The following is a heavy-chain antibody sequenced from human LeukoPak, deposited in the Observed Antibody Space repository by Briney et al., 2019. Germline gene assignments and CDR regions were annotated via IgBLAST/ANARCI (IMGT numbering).Heavy chain of an antibody. CDR2: IGTYNGNT. D-gene: IGHD4-17*01. J-gene: IGHJ6*03. V-gene: IGHV1-18*01. Sequence: GASVKVSCKASGYTFTSYGISWVRQAPGQGLEWVGWIGTYNGNTNYAPKLQGRVTMTTDTSTSTAYMELRSLRSEDTAVYYCARGGLSRPTVTTDYYYYMDVWGKGTTVTISS. CDR1: GYTFTSYG. CDR3: ARGGLSRPTVTTDYYYYMDV.